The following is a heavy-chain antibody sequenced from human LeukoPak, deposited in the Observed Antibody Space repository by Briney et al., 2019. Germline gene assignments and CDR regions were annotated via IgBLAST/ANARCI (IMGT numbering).Heavy chain of an antibody. J-gene: IGHJ6*03. CDR2: ISTYNGNT. V-gene: IGHV1-18*01. D-gene: IGHD3-10*01. CDR1: GGTFSSYA. CDR3: ARDLHRVVVRGVPHYYYYMDV. Sequence: GASVTVSCKASGGTFSSYAISWVRQAPGQGLEWMGWISTYNGNTNYAQKLQGRVTMTTDTSTSTAYMELRSLRSDDTAVYYCARDLHRVVVRGVPHYYYYMDVWGKGTTVTISS.